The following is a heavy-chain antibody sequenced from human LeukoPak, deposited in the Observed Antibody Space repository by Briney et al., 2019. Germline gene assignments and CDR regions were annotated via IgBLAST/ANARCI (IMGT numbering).Heavy chain of an antibody. CDR2: IYYSGST. V-gene: IGHV4-59*01. CDR1: GGSISSYY. J-gene: IGHJ6*03. CDR3: AREDYYYMVV. Sequence: SETLSLTCTVSGGSISSYYWSWIRQPPGKGLEWIGYIYYSGSTNYNPSLKSRVTISVDTSKNQFSLKLSSVTAADTAVYYCAREDYYYMVVWGKGATVTISS.